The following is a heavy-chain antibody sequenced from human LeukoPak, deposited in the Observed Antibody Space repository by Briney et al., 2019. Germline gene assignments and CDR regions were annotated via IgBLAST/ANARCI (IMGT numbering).Heavy chain of an antibody. V-gene: IGHV4-59*01. CDR1: SGSISSYY. Sequence: PSETLSLTCTVSSGSISSYYWNWIRQPPGKGLEWIGYISYSGSPTYTSFLKSRVTISLDTSKSQSSLKLSSMTAADTAVYYCARGYYYMDVWGKGTTVTVSS. J-gene: IGHJ6*03. CDR3: ARGYYYMDV. CDR2: ISYSGSP.